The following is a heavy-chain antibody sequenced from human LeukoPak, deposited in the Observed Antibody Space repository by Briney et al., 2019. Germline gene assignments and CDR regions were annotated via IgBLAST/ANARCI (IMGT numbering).Heavy chain of an antibody. CDR1: GFTFSSYG. V-gene: IGHV3-33*01. Sequence: PGRSLRLPCAASGFTFSSYGMHWVRQAPGKGLEWVAVIWYDGSNKYYADSVKGRFTISRDNSKNTLYLQMNSLRAEDTAVYYCARPQTTVTSFFDHWGQGTLVTVSS. CDR3: ARPQTTVTSFFDH. CDR2: IWYDGSNK. D-gene: IGHD4-17*01. J-gene: IGHJ4*02.